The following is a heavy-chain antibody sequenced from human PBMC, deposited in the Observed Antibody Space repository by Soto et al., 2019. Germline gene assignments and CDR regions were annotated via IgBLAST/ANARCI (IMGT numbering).Heavy chain of an antibody. J-gene: IGHJ5*02. CDR2: IYYSGST. D-gene: IGHD3-10*01. CDR1: GGSISSYY. CDR3: ARRRPPMVRGVGWFDP. V-gene: IGHV4-59*08. Sequence: SETLSLTCTVSGGSISSYYWSWIRQPPGKGLEWIGYIYYSGSTNYNPSLKSRVTISVDTSKNQFSLKLSSVTAADTAVYYCARRRPPMVRGVGWFDPWGQGTLVTVSS.